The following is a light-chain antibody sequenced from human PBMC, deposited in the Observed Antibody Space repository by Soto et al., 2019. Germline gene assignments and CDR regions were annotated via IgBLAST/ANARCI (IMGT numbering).Light chain of an antibody. CDR1: SSDVGGYNY. V-gene: IGLV2-14*01. CDR2: EAS. CDR3: CSYTSSSTPHV. J-gene: IGLJ1*01. Sequence: QSAVTQPASVAGSPGQSITISCTGTSSDVGGYNYVSWYQQHPGKAPKLMIYEASNRPSGVSNRFSGSKSGNTASLPNSGLQADDEEYYYCCSYTSSSTPHVFGTGTKLTVL.